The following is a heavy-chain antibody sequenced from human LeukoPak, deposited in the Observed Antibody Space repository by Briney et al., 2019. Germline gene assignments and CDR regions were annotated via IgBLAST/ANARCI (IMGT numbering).Heavy chain of an antibody. J-gene: IGHJ4*02. CDR1: RFSLSTSGVG. CDR3: AHYGDYRFLYYFDY. V-gene: IGHV2-5*01. Sequence: ESGPTLANPTQTLTLTYNLLRFSLSTSGVGVGWIRQPPGKALEWLALIYWNDDNRYSPSLKSRLTITKDTSKNQVVLKMTKMDPVDTATYYCAHYGDYRFLYYFDYWGQGTLVTVSS. D-gene: IGHD4-17*01. CDR2: IYWNDDN.